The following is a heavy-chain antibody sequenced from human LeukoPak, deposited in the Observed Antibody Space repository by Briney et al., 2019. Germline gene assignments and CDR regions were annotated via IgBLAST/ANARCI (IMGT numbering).Heavy chain of an antibody. J-gene: IGHJ4*02. CDR1: GGSVRSGSYY. CDR2: IYYSGST. CDR3: ARVGAGTFDY. V-gene: IGHV4-61*01. D-gene: IGHD4/OR15-4a*01. Sequence: SETLSLTCTVSGGSVRSGSYYWSWIRQPPGKGLEWIGYIYYSGSTNYNPSLKSRVTISVDTSKNQFSLKLSSVTAADTAVYYCARVGAGTFDYWGQGTLVTVSS.